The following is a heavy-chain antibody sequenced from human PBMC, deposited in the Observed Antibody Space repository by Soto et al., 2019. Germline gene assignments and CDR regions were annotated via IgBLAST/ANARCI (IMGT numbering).Heavy chain of an antibody. J-gene: IGHJ4*02. CDR1: GYTFTSYS. V-gene: IGHV1-46*01. Sequence: ASVKVSCKASGYTFTSYSMHWVRQAPGQGLEWMGIINPSGGSTSCAQKFQGRVTMTRDTSTSTVYMELSSLRSEDTAVYYCASSYYYDSSGYYYRFDYWGQGTLVTVSS. D-gene: IGHD3-22*01. CDR3: ASSYYYDSSGYYYRFDY. CDR2: INPSGGST.